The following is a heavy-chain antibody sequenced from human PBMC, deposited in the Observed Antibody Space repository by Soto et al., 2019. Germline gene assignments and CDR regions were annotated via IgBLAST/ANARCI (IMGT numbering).Heavy chain of an antibody. CDR2: IMPIFRAP. CDR1: GGAFSDYA. Sequence: QVQLVQSGAEVKKPGSSVKVSCKASGGAFSDYAFSWVRQAPGQGLEWLGGIMPIFRAPDYAQKFQGRVTIPPXEVTGTXXMEMNSLRSEDTAVYYCASWLKGPDIGNYYYGMDVWGQGTTVTVS. D-gene: IGHD2-15*01. J-gene: IGHJ6*02. V-gene: IGHV1-69*05. CDR3: ASWLKGPDIGNYYYGMDV.